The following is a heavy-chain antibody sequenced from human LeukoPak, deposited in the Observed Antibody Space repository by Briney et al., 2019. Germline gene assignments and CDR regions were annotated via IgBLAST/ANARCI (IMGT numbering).Heavy chain of an antibody. D-gene: IGHD2-21*02. J-gene: IGHJ5*02. Sequence: GESLKISCKGSGYSFTSYWIGWVRQMPGKGLEWMGIIYPGDSDTRYSPSFQGQVTISADKSISTAYLQWSSLKASDTAIYYCARHGMVTALYNWFDPWGQGTLVTVSS. CDR3: ARHGMVTALYNWFDP. V-gene: IGHV5-51*01. CDR1: GYSFTSYW. CDR2: IYPGDSDT.